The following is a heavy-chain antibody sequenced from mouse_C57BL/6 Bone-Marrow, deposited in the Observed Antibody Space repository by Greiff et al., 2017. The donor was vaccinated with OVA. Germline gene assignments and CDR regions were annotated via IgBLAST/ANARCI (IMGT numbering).Heavy chain of an antibody. CDR2: IYPGDGDT. J-gene: IGHJ2*01. Sequence: QVQLQQSGPELVKPGASVKISCKASGYAFSSSWMNWVKQRPGKGLEWIGRIYPGDGDTNYNGKFKGKATLTADKSSSTAYMQLSSLTSEDSAVYFCARSHYYGRSLYYFDYWGQGTTLTVSS. CDR3: ARSHYYGRSLYYFDY. D-gene: IGHD1-1*01. V-gene: IGHV1-82*01. CDR1: GYAFSSSW.